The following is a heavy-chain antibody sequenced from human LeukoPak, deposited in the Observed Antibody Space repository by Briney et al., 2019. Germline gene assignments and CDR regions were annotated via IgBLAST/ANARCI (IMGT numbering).Heavy chain of an antibody. D-gene: IGHD6-13*01. CDR1: GFPVSSNY. CDR3: ARGGVAAAGHDY. CDR2: IYSGGST. V-gene: IGHV3-66*01. J-gene: IGHJ4*02. Sequence: GGSLRLSCAASGFPVSSNYMSWVRQAPGKGLEWVSVIYSGGSTYYADSVKGRFTISRDNAKNSLYLQMNSLRAEDTAVYYCARGGVAAAGHDYWGQGTLVTVSS.